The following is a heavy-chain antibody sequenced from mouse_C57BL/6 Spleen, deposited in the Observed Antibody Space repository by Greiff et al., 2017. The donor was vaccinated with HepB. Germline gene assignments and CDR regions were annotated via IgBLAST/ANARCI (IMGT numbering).Heavy chain of an antibody. Sequence: QVQLKQSGAELVKPGASVKISCKASGYAFSSYWMNWVKQRPGKGLEWIGQIYPGDGDTNYNGKFKGKATLTADKSSSTAYMQLSSLTSEDSAVYFCARGDYDDGAWFAYWGQGTLVTVSA. CDR1: GYAFSSYW. V-gene: IGHV1-80*01. CDR2: IYPGDGDT. CDR3: ARGDYDDGAWFAY. J-gene: IGHJ3*01. D-gene: IGHD2-4*01.